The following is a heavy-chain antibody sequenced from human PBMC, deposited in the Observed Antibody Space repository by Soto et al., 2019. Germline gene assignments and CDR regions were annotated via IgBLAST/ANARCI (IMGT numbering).Heavy chain of an antibody. D-gene: IGHD3-10*01. CDR1: GGSINNNY. CDR2: IFSNGRT. CDR3: ARGGDNSPWYYSL. V-gene: IGHV4-59*01. Sequence: AETLSLTCTVSGGSINNNYWSWIRQPPGRGLEWIGYIFSNGRTNYNPSLESRVTISVDTSKNQLSLKLRSVTAADTAVYYCARGGDNSPWYYSLWGQGTLVTVSS. J-gene: IGHJ4*02.